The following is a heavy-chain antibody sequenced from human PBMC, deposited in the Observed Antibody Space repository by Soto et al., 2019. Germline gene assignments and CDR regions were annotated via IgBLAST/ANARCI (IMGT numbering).Heavy chain of an antibody. D-gene: IGHD2-15*01. CDR3: ARHRHSYDWFDP. Sequence: PSETLSLTCTVSGDSISNNDYYWAWIRLPPGRGLEWIGSINHHGTTYYNPSLKSRVTMSKDTSKNQVSLKLSSVTAADTAIHYCARHRHSYDWFDPWGQGALVTVSS. V-gene: IGHV4-39*01. CDR2: INHHGTT. CDR1: GDSISNNDYY. J-gene: IGHJ5*02.